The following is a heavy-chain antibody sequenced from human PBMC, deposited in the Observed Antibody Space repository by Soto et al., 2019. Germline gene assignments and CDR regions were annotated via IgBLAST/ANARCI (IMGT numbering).Heavy chain of an antibody. Sequence: ASVKVSCKASGGTFSSYAISWVRQAPGQGLEWMGGIIPIFGTANYAQKFQGRVTITADESTSTAYMELSSLRSEDTAVYYCARDRNIVATIYNYYGMDVWGQGTTVTVSS. D-gene: IGHD5-12*01. CDR3: ARDRNIVATIYNYYGMDV. J-gene: IGHJ6*02. CDR2: IIPIFGTA. CDR1: GGTFSSYA. V-gene: IGHV1-69*13.